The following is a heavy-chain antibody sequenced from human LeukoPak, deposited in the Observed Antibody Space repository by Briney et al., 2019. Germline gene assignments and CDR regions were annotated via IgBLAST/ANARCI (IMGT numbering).Heavy chain of an antibody. CDR1: GGSISSYY. CDR2: IYYSGST. D-gene: IGHD1-26*01. Sequence: SETLSLTCTVSGGSISSYYWSWIRQPPGKGLEWIGYIYYSGSTNYNPSLKSRVTISVDTSENQFSLKLSSVTAADTAVYCCARVVGSYCFDYWGQGTLVTVSS. CDR3: ARVVGSYCFDY. V-gene: IGHV4-59*01. J-gene: IGHJ4*02.